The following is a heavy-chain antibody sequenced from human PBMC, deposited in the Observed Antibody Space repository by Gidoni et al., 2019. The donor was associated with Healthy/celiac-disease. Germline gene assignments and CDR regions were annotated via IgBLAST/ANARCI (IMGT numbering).Heavy chain of an antibody. D-gene: IGHD4-17*01. CDR2: IYYSGST. CDR1: GGSISSSSYY. V-gene: IGHV4-39*01. Sequence: QLQLQESGPGLVKPSETLSPTCTVSGGSISSSSYYWGWIRQPPGKGLEWIGSIYYSGSTYYNPSLKSRVTISVDTSKNQFSLKLSSVTAADTAVYYCATTLSYGDQPHYWGQGTLVTVSS. CDR3: ATTLSYGDQPHY. J-gene: IGHJ4*02.